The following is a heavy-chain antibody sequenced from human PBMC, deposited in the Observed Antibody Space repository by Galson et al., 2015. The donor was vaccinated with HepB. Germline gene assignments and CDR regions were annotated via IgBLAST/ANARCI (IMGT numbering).Heavy chain of an antibody. CDR2: IRASGNTT. Sequence: SLRLSCAASGFTFNVHAMTWVRQAPGKGLEWVSTIRASGNTTYYADSVKGRFTISRDNSENTVYLHMNSLRAEDTAVYFCAKVKIQETIWSPFDGWGHGTMLTVSS. J-gene: IGHJ3*01. CDR3: AKVKIQETIWSPFDG. D-gene: IGHD3-10*01. V-gene: IGHV3-23*01. CDR1: GFTFNVHA.